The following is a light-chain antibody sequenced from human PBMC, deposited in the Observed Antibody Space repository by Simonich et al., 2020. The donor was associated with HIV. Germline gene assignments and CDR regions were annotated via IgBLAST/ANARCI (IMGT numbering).Light chain of an antibody. Sequence: QSALTQPASVSGSPGQSITISCTGTSSDVGGYNYVSWYQQHPDKAPKLMIYDVIKRPSGVSNRFSGSKSGNTASLTISGLQAEDEADYYCSSYTTITTLVFGGGTKVTVL. V-gene: IGLV2-14*01. CDR1: SSDVGGYNY. CDR3: SSYTTITTLV. CDR2: DVI. J-gene: IGLJ2*01.